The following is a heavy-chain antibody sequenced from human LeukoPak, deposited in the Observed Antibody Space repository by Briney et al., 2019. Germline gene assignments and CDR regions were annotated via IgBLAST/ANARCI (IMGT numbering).Heavy chain of an antibody. Sequence: GGSLRLSCAASGFTFRSYALSWIRQALGSGMEWVLGFSGSASSTHYADSVKGRFTISRDNSKNTLYLQMNSLRAEDTAVYFCARDPMYCDSSETSFDPWGQGTLVSVSS. J-gene: IGHJ5*02. CDR1: GFTFRSYA. CDR3: ARDPMYCDSSETSFDP. CDR2: FSGSASST. D-gene: IGHD3-22*01. V-gene: IGHV3-23*01.